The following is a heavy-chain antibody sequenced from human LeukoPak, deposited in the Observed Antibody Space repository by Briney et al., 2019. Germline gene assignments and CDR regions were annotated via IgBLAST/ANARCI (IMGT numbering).Heavy chain of an antibody. V-gene: IGHV3-48*02. CDR2: ISSGSSTM. D-gene: IGHD4-11*01. J-gene: IGHJ4*02. CDR3: ANDYSNDY. CDR1: GFTFSSYS. Sequence: PGGSLRLSCAASGFTFSSYSMNWVRQAPGKGLEWVSYISSGSSTMYYADSVEGRFTISRDNAKNSLYLQMNSLSDEDTAVYYCANDYSNDYWGQGTLVTVSS.